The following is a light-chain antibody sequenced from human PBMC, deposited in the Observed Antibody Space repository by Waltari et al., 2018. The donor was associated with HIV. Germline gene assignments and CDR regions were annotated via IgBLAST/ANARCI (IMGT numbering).Light chain of an antibody. Sequence: QSLLPQPPSASGPPGQRVTISCSGSYSNIGSNTVNRHQQLPGSAPRALIYNNDQRPSGVPDRFSGSKSGTSASLAISGLQSEDQGDYYCASWDDKLDGWVFGGGTRLTVL. CDR2: NND. CDR3: ASWDDKLDGWV. CDR1: YSNIGSNT. V-gene: IGLV1-44*01. J-gene: IGLJ3*02.